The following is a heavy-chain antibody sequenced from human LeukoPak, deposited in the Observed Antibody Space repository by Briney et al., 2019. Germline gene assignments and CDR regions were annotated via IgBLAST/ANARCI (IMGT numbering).Heavy chain of an antibody. J-gene: IGHJ4*02. CDR1: GYSVSSGYY. CDR3: ARRDHSGSYAVDY. D-gene: IGHD1-26*01. Sequence: SEILSLTCTVSGYSVSSGYYWGWIRQPPGKGLEWIGSMYHSGSTNYNPSLKSRVTISVDKSKNQFSLKLSSVTAADTAVYYCARRDHSGSYAVDYWGQGTLVTVSS. CDR2: MYHSGST. V-gene: IGHV4-38-2*02.